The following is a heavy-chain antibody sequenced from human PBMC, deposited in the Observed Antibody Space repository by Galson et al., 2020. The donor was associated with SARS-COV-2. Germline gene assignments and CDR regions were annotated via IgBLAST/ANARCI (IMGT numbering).Heavy chain of an antibody. Sequence: SVKVSCKASGYTFTGYYIHWVRQAPGQGLEWMGWINPYSGGTKYAQKFQGRVSMTRDTSISTGYMELSRLRSDDTAVYYCARARVRAAAGRLNYYYYGMDVWGQGTTVTVSS. J-gene: IGHJ6*02. CDR2: INPYSGGT. V-gene: IGHV1-2*02. D-gene: IGHD6-13*01. CDR3: ARARVRAAAGRLNYYYYGMDV. CDR1: GYTFTGYY.